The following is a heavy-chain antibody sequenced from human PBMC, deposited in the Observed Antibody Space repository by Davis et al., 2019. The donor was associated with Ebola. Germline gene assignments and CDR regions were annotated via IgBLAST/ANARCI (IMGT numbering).Heavy chain of an antibody. V-gene: IGHV4-39*01. J-gene: IGHJ6*02. D-gene: IGHD2-15*01. CDR2: IDYSWTP. CDR3: ARHHGQYCGGGSCFSTVGHALDV. CDR1: GGSISGYNYY. Sequence: SETLSLTCSGSGGSISGYNYYWAWIRKPPGKGLEWLGSIDYSWTPYYNPSLESRVTMSVDTSKNHFSLRVRSLTAADTAVYYCARHHGQYCGGGSCFSTVGHALDVWGQGTTVTVSS.